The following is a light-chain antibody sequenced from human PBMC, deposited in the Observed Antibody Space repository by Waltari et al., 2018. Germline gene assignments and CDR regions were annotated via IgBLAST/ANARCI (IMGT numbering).Light chain of an antibody. CDR3: AAWDDSLSGPV. J-gene: IGLJ2*01. CDR2: RNN. Sequence: QSVLTQPPSASGTPGQRVTISCSGSSSTLGSNYVYWYQQLPGTTPKLLIYRNNQRPSGVPDRFSGSKYGTSASLAISGLRSEDEADYYCAAWDDSLSGPVFGGGTKLTVL. CDR1: SSTLGSNY. V-gene: IGLV1-47*01.